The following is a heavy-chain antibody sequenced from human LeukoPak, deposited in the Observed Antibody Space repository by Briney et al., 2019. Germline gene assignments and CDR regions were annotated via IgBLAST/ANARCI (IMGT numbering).Heavy chain of an antibody. D-gene: IGHD4-23*01. J-gene: IGHJ6*03. CDR2: INPSGGST. Sequence: ASVKVSCKASGYTFTSYYMHWVRQAPGQGLEWIGIINPSGGSTSYAQKFQGRVTMTRDMSTSTVYMELSSLRSEDTAVYYCASARWSPYYYYYYMDVWGKGTTVTVSS. CDR3: ASARWSPYYYYYYMDV. V-gene: IGHV1-46*01. CDR1: GYTFTSYY.